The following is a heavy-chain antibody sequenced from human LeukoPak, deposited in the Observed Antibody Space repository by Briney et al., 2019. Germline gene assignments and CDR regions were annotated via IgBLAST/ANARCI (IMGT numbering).Heavy chain of an antibody. CDR3: ARSYYGSGTSYGMDV. D-gene: IGHD3-10*01. Sequence: PGGPLRLSCAVSGFTFSRHWMSWVRQAPGKGLEWLANIKQDGSEKYYVDSVEGRFTISRDNAKNSLYLQMNSLRAEDTAVYYCARSYYGSGTSYGMDVWGQGTTVTVSS. CDR1: GFTFSRHW. CDR2: IKQDGSEK. J-gene: IGHJ6*02. V-gene: IGHV3-7*01.